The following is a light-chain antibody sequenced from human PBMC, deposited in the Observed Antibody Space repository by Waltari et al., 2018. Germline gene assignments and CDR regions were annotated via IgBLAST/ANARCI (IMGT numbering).Light chain of an antibody. Sequence: ASGTPGQRVTISCLGSSSNIGSNYVNWYQQLPGTAPKLLIYNNNQRPSGVPDRFSGSKSGTSASLAISGLQSADEADYYCSAWDDSLNAWVFGGGARLTVL. CDR2: NNN. CDR1: SSNIGSNY. CDR3: SAWDDSLNAWV. V-gene: IGLV1-44*01. J-gene: IGLJ3*02.